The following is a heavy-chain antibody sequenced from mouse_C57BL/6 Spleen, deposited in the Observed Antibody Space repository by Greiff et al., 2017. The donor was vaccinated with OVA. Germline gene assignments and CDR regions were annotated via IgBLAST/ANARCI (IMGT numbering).Heavy chain of an antibody. J-gene: IGHJ2*01. D-gene: IGHD1-1*01. CDR2: ISSGGDYI. CDR1: GFTFSSYA. V-gene: IGHV5-9-1*02. Sequence: EVQLVESGEGLVKPGGSLKLSCAASGFTFSSYAMSWVRQTPEKRLEWVAYISSGGDYIYYADTVKGRFTISRDTARNTLYLQMSRLKSEDTAMDDGTRDRGGSREVEYYFDDWGKGTTLTVSS. CDR3: TRDRGGSREVEYYFDD.